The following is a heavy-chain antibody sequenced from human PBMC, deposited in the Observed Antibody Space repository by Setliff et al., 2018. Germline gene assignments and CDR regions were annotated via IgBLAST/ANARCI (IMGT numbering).Heavy chain of an antibody. Sequence: SETLSLTCAVYGGSFSGYYWSWIRQPPGXXXXXXXXXXXXXXXXYNPXXKSRVTISIDTSKDQFSLKLISMTAADTAVYYCARGRNIAARLLDSWGQGTLVTVSS. CDR3: ARGRNIAARLLDS. J-gene: IGHJ4*02. CDR2: XXXXXXX. D-gene: IGHD6-6*01. CDR1: GGSFSGYY. V-gene: IGHV4-34*01.